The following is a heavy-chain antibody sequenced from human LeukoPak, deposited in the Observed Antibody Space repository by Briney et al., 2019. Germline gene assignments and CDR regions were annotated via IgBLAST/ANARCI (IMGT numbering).Heavy chain of an antibody. J-gene: IGHJ5*02. CDR3: ARGRDDYGGNWLDP. D-gene: IGHD4/OR15-4a*01. V-gene: IGHV1-2*06. CDR2: INPNRGGT. CDR1: GYTFTVYY. Sequence: ASVKVSCKASGYTFTVYYMHWVRQAPGQGREWVGRINPNRGGTNYAQEFQGRVTMTRDASISTAYMELSRLIFDDTAVYYCARGRDDYGGNWLDPWGQGTLVTVSS.